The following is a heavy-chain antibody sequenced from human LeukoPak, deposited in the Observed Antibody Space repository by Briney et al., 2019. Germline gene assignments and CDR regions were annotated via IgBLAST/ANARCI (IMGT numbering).Heavy chain of an antibody. CDR1: GGSLSGYY. CDR2: INHSGST. D-gene: IGHD2-8*02. CDR3: ARGRGVDY. J-gene: IGHJ4*02. V-gene: IGHV4-34*01. Sequence: SETLSLTCAVYGGSLSGYYWSWIRQPPGKGLEWIGEINHSGSTNYNPSLKSRVTISVDTSENQFSLKLSSVTAADTAVYYCARGRGVDYWGQGTLVTVSS.